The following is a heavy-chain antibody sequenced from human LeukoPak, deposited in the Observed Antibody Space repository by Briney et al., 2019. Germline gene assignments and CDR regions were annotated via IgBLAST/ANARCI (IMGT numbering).Heavy chain of an antibody. V-gene: IGHV3-30*04. D-gene: IGHD6-19*01. CDR3: VRDRSTGGSGWYYDS. Sequence: GGSLRLTCAASGFTFSNYAMHWVRQAQGTGLEWVALISYDGSSIRYADSVRGRFTISRDNSKNTLYLEVSSLRADDTAVYYCVRDRSTGGSGWYYDSWGQGTLLTVSS. CDR1: GFTFSNYA. CDR2: ISYDGSSI. J-gene: IGHJ5*01.